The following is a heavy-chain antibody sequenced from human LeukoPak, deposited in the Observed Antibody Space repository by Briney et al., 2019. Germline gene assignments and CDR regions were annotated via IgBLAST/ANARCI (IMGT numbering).Heavy chain of an antibody. CDR2: IIPIFGTA. Sequence: SVKVSCKASGGTFSSYAISWVRQAPGQGLEWMGGIIPIFGTANYAQKFQGRVTITAGESTSTAYMELSSLRSEDTAVYYCARDLHGSGSYYVFDYWGQGTLVTVSS. CDR3: ARDLHGSGSYYVFDY. J-gene: IGHJ4*02. CDR1: GGTFSSYA. V-gene: IGHV1-69*01. D-gene: IGHD3-10*01.